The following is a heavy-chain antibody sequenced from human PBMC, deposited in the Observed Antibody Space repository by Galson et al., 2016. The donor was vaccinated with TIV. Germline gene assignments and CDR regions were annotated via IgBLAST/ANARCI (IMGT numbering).Heavy chain of an antibody. CDR3: ARDRVVDGYYYYYYYGLDV. CDR2: ISDGGKT. J-gene: IGHJ6*02. Sequence: SLRLSCAASGLSVSINYMTWVRQAPGKGLEWVSLISDGGKTSYSASARGRFTISRDNSRNTLYLQMNGLRAEDSAVYYCARDRVVDGYYYYYYYGLDVWGQGTAVTVSS. CDR1: GLSVSINY. V-gene: IGHV3-66*02. D-gene: IGHD3-22*01.